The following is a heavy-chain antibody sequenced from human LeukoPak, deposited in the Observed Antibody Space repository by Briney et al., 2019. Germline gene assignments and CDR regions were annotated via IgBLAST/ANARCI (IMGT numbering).Heavy chain of an antibody. CDR3: ARPSSRGSYYFY. D-gene: IGHD1-26*01. CDR2: IYYSGST. CDR1: GGSVSSGSYY. J-gene: IGHJ4*02. Sequence: PSETLSLTCTVSGGSVSSGSYYWSWIRQPPGKGLEWIGSIYYSGSTYYNPSLKSRVTISVDTSKNQFSLKLSSVTAADTAVYYCARPSSRGSYYFYWGQGTLVTVSS. V-gene: IGHV4-39*01.